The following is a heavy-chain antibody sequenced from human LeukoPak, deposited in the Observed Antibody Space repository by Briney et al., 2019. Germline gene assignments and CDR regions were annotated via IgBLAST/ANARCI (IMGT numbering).Heavy chain of an antibody. J-gene: IGHJ4*02. Sequence: PSETLSLTCAVSGGSISSGADSWTWIRQPPGKALEWIGYIYHSGSTYYNPSLKSRVTISVDRSKNQSSLKLNSVTAADTAVYYCARGYCSDGSCQNFDYWGQGTLVTVSS. CDR3: ARGYCSDGSCQNFDY. CDR1: GGSISSGADS. D-gene: IGHD2-15*01. V-gene: IGHV4-30-2*01. CDR2: IYHSGST.